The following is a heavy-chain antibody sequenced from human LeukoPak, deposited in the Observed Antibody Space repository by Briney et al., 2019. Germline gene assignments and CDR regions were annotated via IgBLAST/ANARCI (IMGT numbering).Heavy chain of an antibody. J-gene: IGHJ6*03. D-gene: IGHD3-10*01. V-gene: IGHV1-69*05. Sequence: ASVKVSCTASGGTFSSYVISWVRQAPGQGLEWMGGIIPIFGTANYAQKFQGRVTITTDESTSTAYMELSSLRPEDTAVYYCARDRGVNYYYMDVWGKGTTVTVSS. CDR1: GGTFSSYV. CDR2: IIPIFGTA. CDR3: ARDRGVNYYYMDV.